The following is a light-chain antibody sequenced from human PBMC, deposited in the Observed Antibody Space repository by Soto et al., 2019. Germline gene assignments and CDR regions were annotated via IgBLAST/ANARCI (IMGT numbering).Light chain of an antibody. Sequence: EIVLTQSPGTLSLSPGERATLSCRASQSVSSSYLAWYQHKPGQAPRVLIHAASSRTTGIPDRFSGSGSGTEFTLTISRLEPEDFAVYYCQQYGNAPWTFGQGTKVDIK. CDR2: AAS. V-gene: IGKV3-20*01. CDR1: QSVSSSY. CDR3: QQYGNAPWT. J-gene: IGKJ1*01.